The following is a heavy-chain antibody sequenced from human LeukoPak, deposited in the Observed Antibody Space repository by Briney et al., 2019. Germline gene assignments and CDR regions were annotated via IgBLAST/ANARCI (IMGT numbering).Heavy chain of an antibody. D-gene: IGHD1-26*01. J-gene: IGHJ6*03. Sequence: GGSLRLSCAASGVSVSSNYMRWVRQAPGKGLEWVSTIYSGGSTYYVDSVKGRFTISRDNSKNTLYLQMSSLRPDDAAVYYCARVKLKYTGSHYYYYMDVWGKGTTVTVS. CDR2: IYSGGST. CDR1: GVSVSSNY. V-gene: IGHV3-66*02. CDR3: ARVKLKYTGSHYYYYMDV.